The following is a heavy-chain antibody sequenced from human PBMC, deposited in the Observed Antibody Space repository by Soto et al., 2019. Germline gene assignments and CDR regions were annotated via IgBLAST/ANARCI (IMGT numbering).Heavy chain of an antibody. D-gene: IGHD3-3*01. V-gene: IGHV3-23*01. J-gene: IGHJ3*02. CDR1: GFTFSSYA. Sequence: GGSLRLSCAASGFTFSSYAMSWVRQAPGKGLEWVSAISGSGGSTYYADSVKGRFTISRDNSKNTLYLQMNSLRAENTAVYYCAKVVSTIYDFWSGYSDAFDIWGQGTMVTVSS. CDR3: AKVVSTIYDFWSGYSDAFDI. CDR2: ISGSGGST.